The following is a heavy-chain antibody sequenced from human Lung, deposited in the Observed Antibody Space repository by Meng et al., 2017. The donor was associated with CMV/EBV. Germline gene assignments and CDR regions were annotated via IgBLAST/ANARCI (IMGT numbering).Heavy chain of an antibody. Sequence: XVXXSCXXSGYTFTSYYMHWVRQAPGQGLEWMGIINPSGGSTSYAQKFQGRVTMTRDTSTSTVYMELSSLRSEDTAVYYCARDRERGYSYGIIDYWGQGTLVXVSS. J-gene: IGHJ4*02. CDR3: ARDRERGYSYGIIDY. D-gene: IGHD5-18*01. V-gene: IGHV1-46*01. CDR2: INPSGGST. CDR1: GYTFTSYY.